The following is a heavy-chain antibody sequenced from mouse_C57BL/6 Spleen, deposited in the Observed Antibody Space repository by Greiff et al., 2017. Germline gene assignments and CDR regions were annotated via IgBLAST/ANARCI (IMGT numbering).Heavy chain of an antibody. J-gene: IGHJ2*01. Sequence: VKLKQPGAELVKPGASVKLSCKASGYTFTSYWMHWVKQRPGRGLEWIGRIDPNSGGTKYNEKFKSKATLTVDKPSSTAYMQLSSLTSEDSAVYYCASPYGSSPFDYWGEDTTLTVSS. CDR3: ASPYGSSPFDY. D-gene: IGHD1-1*01. CDR1: GYTFTSYW. V-gene: IGHV1-72*01. CDR2: IDPNSGGT.